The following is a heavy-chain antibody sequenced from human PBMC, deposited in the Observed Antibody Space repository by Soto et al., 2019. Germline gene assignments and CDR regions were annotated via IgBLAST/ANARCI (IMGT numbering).Heavy chain of an antibody. V-gene: IGHV4-59*01. CDR2: IYYSGST. CDR1: GGSISSYY. CDR3: ARDGDWGDGYNPFDY. Sequence: PSETLSLTCTVSGGSISSYYWSWIRQPPGKGLEWIGYIYYSGSTNYNPSLKSRVTISVDTSKNQFSLKLSSVTAADTAVYYCARDGDWGDGYNPFDYWGQGTLVTVSS. J-gene: IGHJ4*02. D-gene: IGHD5-12*01.